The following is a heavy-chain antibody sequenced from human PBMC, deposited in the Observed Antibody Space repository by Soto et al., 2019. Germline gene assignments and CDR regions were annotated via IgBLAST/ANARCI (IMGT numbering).Heavy chain of an antibody. D-gene: IGHD6-6*01. CDR1: GFTLSGYA. J-gene: IGHJ6*03. CDR2: ISSNGVGT. Sequence: EVQLAESGGGLAQPGGSLRLSCAASGFTLSGYAMDWVRQAPGKGLEYVSGISSNGVGTYYANSVQGRFTISRDNSKNTVYLQMGSLRPEDRAGYYCARRARPDFYYMDVWGKGTTVTVSS. V-gene: IGHV3-64*01. CDR3: ARRARPDFYYMDV.